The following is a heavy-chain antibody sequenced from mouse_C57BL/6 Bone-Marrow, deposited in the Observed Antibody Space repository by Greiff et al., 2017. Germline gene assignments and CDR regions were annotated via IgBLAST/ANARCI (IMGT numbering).Heavy chain of an antibody. V-gene: IGHV1-81*01. CDR1: GYTFTSYG. J-gene: IGHJ2*01. CDR3: ALTTVVLYYFDY. CDR2: IYPRSGNT. Sequence: QVQLQESGAELARPGASVKLSCKASGYTFTSYGISWVKQRTGQGLEWIGEIYPRSGNTYYNEKFQGKATLTADKSSSTAYMPLRSLTSEDSAVYFCALTTVVLYYFDYWGQGTTLTVSS. D-gene: IGHD1-1*01.